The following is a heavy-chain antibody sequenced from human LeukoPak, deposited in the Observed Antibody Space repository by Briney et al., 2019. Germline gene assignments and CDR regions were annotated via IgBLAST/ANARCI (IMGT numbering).Heavy chain of an antibody. CDR1: GFTFGDYA. CDR3: TRDRYDYVWGSYRNSDYFDY. J-gene: IGHJ4*02. V-gene: IGHV3-49*03. D-gene: IGHD3-16*02. CDR2: IRSKAYGGTT. Sequence: GGSLRLSCTASGFTFGDYAMSWFRQAPGKGLEWVGFIRSKAYGGTTEYAASVKGRFTISRDDSKSIAYLQMNSLKTEDTAVYYCTRDRYDYVWGSYRNSDYFDYWGQGTLVTVSS.